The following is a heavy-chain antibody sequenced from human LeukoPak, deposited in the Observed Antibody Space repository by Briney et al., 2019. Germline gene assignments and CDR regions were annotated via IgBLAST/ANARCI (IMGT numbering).Heavy chain of an antibody. CDR1: GGSISSYY. Sequence: SETLSLTCTVSGGSISSYYWSWIRQPPGKGLEWIGYIYYSGSTNYNPSLKSRVTMSVDTSKNQFSLRLSSVTAADTAVYYCAREGDSSGWYFDYWGQGTLVTVPS. V-gene: IGHV4-59*01. CDR3: AREGDSSGWYFDY. D-gene: IGHD6-19*01. CDR2: IYYSGST. J-gene: IGHJ4*02.